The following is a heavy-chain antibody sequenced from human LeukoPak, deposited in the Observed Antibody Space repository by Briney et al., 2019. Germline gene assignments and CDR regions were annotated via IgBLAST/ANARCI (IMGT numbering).Heavy chain of an antibody. J-gene: IGHJ4*02. CDR1: GFTFSSYW. CDR2: INSDRSST. Sequence: GGSLRLSCAASGFTFSSYWMHWVRQAPGKGLVWVSRINSDRSSTSYADSVKGRFTISRDNAKNTLYLQMNSLRAEDTAVYYCARSPVGATTFDYWGQGTLVTVSS. D-gene: IGHD1-26*01. V-gene: IGHV3-74*01. CDR3: ARSPVGATTFDY.